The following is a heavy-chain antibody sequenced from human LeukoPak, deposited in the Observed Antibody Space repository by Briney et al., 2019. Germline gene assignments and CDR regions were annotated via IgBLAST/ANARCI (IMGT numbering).Heavy chain of an antibody. V-gene: IGHV1-46*01. CDR2: FNPSVRNT. D-gene: IGHD2-2*01. Sequence: ASVKVSCKASHYPFTNFGVSCVRQAPGQGLEGMGIFNPSVRNTIYAQQFQGRVTMTGDTSTSTVYMELSSLRSEDTAVYYCARDGSDTKRSFDPWGQGALVTVSS. CDR3: ARDGSDTKRSFDP. CDR1: HYPFTNFG. J-gene: IGHJ5*02.